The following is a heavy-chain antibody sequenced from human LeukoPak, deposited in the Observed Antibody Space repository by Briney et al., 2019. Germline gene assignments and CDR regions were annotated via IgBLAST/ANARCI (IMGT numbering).Heavy chain of an antibody. CDR1: GFTFSSYG. J-gene: IGHJ4*02. V-gene: IGHV3-30*03. CDR3: ASQYYDFWSGYPGVGFDY. Sequence: PGGSLRLSCAASGFTFSSYGMHWVRRAPGKGLEWVAVISYDGSNKYYADSVKGRFTISRDNSKNTLYLQMNSLRAEDTAVYYCASQYYDFWSGYPGVGFDYWGQGTLVTVSS. D-gene: IGHD3-3*01. CDR2: ISYDGSNK.